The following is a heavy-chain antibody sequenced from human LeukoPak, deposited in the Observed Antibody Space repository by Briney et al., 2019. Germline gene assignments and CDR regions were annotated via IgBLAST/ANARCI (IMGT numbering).Heavy chain of an antibody. CDR2: ISGSGGST. J-gene: IGHJ5*02. V-gene: IGHV3-23*01. CDR1: GFTFSSYA. Sequence: GGSLRLSCAASGFTFSSYALSWVGQAPGRGLEGVSGISGSGGSTYYADSVKGRFTISRDNSKNTLYMQMNSLRAEDTAVYYCAKDNTYGSGSVHWFDPWGQGTLVTVSS. D-gene: IGHD3-10*01. CDR3: AKDNTYGSGSVHWFDP.